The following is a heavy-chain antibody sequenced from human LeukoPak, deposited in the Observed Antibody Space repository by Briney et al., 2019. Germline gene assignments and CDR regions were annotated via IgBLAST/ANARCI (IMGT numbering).Heavy chain of an antibody. V-gene: IGHV3-23*01. J-gene: IGHJ4*02. CDR1: GFTFSSYG. CDR3: AKVGTYYYDSSGYYSNYFDY. D-gene: IGHD3-22*01. Sequence: GGSLRLSCAASGFTFSSYGMSWVRQAPGKGLEWVSAISGSGGSTYYADSVKGRFTISRDNSKNTLYLQMNSLRAEDTAVYYCAKVGTYYYDSSGYYSNYFDYWGQGTLVTVSS. CDR2: ISGSGGST.